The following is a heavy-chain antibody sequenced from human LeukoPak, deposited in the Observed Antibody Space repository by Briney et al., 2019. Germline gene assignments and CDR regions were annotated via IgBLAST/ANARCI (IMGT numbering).Heavy chain of an antibody. V-gene: IGHV3-30*04. CDR3: AKDEYYYDSSGYYYSYYYMDV. CDR1: GFTFSSYA. D-gene: IGHD3-22*01. J-gene: IGHJ6*03. CDR2: ISYDGSNK. Sequence: GRSLRLSCAASGFTFSSYAIHWVRQAPGKGLEWVAVISYDGSNKYYADSVKGRFTISRDNSKNTLYLQMNSLRAEDTAVYYCAKDEYYYDSSGYYYSYYYMDVWGKGTTVTVSS.